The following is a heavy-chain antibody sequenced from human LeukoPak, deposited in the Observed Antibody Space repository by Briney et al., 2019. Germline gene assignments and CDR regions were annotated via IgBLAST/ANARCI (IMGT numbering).Heavy chain of an antibody. J-gene: IGHJ4*02. Sequence: GESLKISCKGSGYSFTSCWIGWVRQMPGKGLEWMGIIYPGDSDTRYSPSFQGQVTISADKSISTAYLQWSSLKASDTAMYYCARQGGYYDSSGYIGYWGQGTLVTVSS. CDR1: GYSFTSCW. V-gene: IGHV5-51*01. CDR3: ARQGGYYDSSGYIGY. D-gene: IGHD3-22*01. CDR2: IYPGDSDT.